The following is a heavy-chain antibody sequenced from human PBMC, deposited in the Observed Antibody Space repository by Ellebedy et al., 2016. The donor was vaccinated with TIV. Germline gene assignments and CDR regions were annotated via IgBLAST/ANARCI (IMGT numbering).Heavy chain of an antibody. CDR2: INPNSGAT. V-gene: IGHV1-2*02. D-gene: IGHD2-2*02. CDR3: ARITMITYTFVH. CDR1: GDTFSRYA. Sequence: ASVKVSCKASGDTFSRYAINWLRQAPGQGLEWMGWINPNSGATNYAQKFQGRVTLTRDASISTAYMELNSLRSDDTAVYYCARITMITYTFVHWGQGTLVTVSS. J-gene: IGHJ4*02.